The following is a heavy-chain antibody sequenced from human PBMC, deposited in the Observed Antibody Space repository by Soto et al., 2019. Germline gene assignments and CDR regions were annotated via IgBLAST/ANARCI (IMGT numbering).Heavy chain of an antibody. Sequence: ASVKVSCKASGYTFSAYYVHWVRQAPGQGLEWMGWINPKSGGTKYAQKFQGRVTMTRDTSISTAYMDLSRLRSDDTAVYYCARVSSGWYPYYFDSWGQGTRVTVYS. CDR3: ARVSSGWYPYYFDS. D-gene: IGHD6-19*01. J-gene: IGHJ4*02. V-gene: IGHV1-2*02. CDR2: INPKSGGT. CDR1: GYTFSAYY.